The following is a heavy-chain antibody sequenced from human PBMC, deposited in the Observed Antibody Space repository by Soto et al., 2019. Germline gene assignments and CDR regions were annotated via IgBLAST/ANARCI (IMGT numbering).Heavy chain of an antibody. Sequence: SETLSLTCTVSGGSISDYYWSWIRQPPGKGLEWIGYISYSGSTNYNPSLKSRVTISVDTSKNQFSLKLSSVTAADTAVYYCARKTYYYDSSGYQALSYFDYWGQGTLVTVSS. V-gene: IGHV4-59*01. J-gene: IGHJ4*02. D-gene: IGHD3-22*01. CDR1: GGSISDYY. CDR3: ARKTYYYDSSGYQALSYFDY. CDR2: ISYSGST.